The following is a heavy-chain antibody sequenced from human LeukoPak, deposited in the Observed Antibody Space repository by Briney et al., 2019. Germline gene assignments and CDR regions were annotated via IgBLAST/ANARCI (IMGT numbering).Heavy chain of an antibody. CDR1: GFTFSSYG. D-gene: IGHD4-17*01. CDR3: AKDRPDYGDYVSAFDI. V-gene: IGHV3-23*01. J-gene: IGHJ3*02. CDR2: ISSTAGSR. Sequence: GGSLRLSCVASGFTFSSYGMSWVRQAPGKGLEWVSSISSTAGSRYHADSVRGRFTISRDNSRNTLYLQMRSLRAEDTAVYYCAKDRPDYGDYVSAFDIWGQGTMVTVSS.